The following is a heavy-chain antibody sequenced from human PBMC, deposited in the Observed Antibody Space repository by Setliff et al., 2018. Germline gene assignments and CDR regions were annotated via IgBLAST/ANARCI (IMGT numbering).Heavy chain of an antibody. V-gene: IGHV3-48*04. J-gene: IGHJ6*03. D-gene: IGHD6-25*01. CDR3: AKSGQTSPYYYYYLDV. CDR2: ISDSSTVI. CDR1: GFAFSSYG. Sequence: LRLSCAASGFAFSSYGMHWVRQAPGKGLEWVSYISDSSTVIQYGDSVKGRFTISRDNARNSLYLQMQSLRAEDTAVYYCAKSGQTSPYYYYYLDVWGKGTTVTVSS.